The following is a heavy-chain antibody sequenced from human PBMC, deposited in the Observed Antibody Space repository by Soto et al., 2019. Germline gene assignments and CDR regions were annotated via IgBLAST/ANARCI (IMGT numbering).Heavy chain of an antibody. Sequence: QERMVQSGGGVVQPGRSLRLSCAASPFTFRSYSMHWVRQAPGKGLEWVTSISYDGSKESYADSVKGRFAVSRDNSKNTLSLQMNSPRPEDTAVYYCARYCNGGACYSASLDYWGQGTQVTVSS. CDR1: PFTFRSYS. V-gene: IGHV3-30*09. J-gene: IGHJ4*02. CDR2: ISYDGSKE. D-gene: IGHD2-15*01. CDR3: ARYCNGGACYSASLDY.